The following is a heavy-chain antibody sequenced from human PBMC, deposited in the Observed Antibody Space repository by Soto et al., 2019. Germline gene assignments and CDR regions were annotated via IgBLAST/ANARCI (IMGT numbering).Heavy chain of an antibody. D-gene: IGHD2-15*01. CDR3: ARASAIKVATNYLHF. J-gene: IGHJ4*02. CDR2: SSSSGITI. V-gene: IGHV3-48*04. Sequence: GGSLRLSCEAFGFTFSTYPMPCVRQAPGKGLDWFSYSSSSGITISYADPVKGRFSISRDNAKTSLYLQMNSLRGEDTAVYYCARASAIKVATNYLHFWGQGTLLTVS. CDR1: GFTFSTYP.